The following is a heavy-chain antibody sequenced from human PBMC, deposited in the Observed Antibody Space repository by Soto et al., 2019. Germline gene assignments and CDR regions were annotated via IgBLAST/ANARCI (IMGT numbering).Heavy chain of an antibody. Sequence: QVQLAQSGAEVWKPGASVKVSCQSYGYTFSDYFLHWVRQAPGQGHECMGFVKPKRGGTEYAQKFQGLVTMARDSSINPVSMELSRLTSDDTSIYYCARGSGIPGQFWYFDISCQGSLVTVSS. D-gene: IGHD2-21*01. J-gene: IGHJ2*01. CDR1: GYTFSDYF. CDR3: ARGSGIPGQFWYFDI. V-gene: IGHV1-2*02. CDR2: VKPKRGGT.